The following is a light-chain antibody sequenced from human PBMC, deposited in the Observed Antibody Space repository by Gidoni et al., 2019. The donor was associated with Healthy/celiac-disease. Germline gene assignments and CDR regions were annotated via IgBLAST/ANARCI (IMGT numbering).Light chain of an antibody. V-gene: IGKV3-11*01. CDR1: QSVSSY. Sequence: EIVLTQSPAPLSLSPGERATLSCRARQSVSSYLADYQQKPGQAPRLLIYDASNRATGIPARFSGGGSWTDFSLPISSLEPEDFAVYYCWQRSNWRYTFGQGTKLEIK. J-gene: IGKJ2*01. CDR3: WQRSNWRYT. CDR2: DAS.